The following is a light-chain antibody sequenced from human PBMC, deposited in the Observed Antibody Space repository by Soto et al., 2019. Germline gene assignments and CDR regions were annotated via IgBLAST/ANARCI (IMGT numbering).Light chain of an antibody. V-gene: IGLV2-14*01. J-gene: IGLJ1*01. Sequence: LTQPAAVSGSPGQSIAISCTGTSSDVGTYNSVSWYQQYPGKAPKLMIHDVSNRPSGVSDRFSGSKSGNTASLTISGLQSEDEADYYCRSYTSSSSYVFGSGTKVTV. CDR3: RSYTSSSSYV. CDR1: SSDVGTYNS. CDR2: DVS.